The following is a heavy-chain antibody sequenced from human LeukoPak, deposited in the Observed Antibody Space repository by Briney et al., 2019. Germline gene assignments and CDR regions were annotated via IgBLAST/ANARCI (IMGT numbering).Heavy chain of an antibody. CDR3: ARASDVDYYYDSSGYPRTISPFYY. CDR2: INTNTGNP. Sequence: AASVKVSCKASGYTFTSYAMNWVRQAPGQGLEWMGWINTNTGNPTYAQGFTGRFVFSLDTSVSTAYLQISSLKAEDTAVYYCARASDVDYYYDSSGYPRTISPFYYWGQGTLVTVSS. V-gene: IGHV7-4-1*02. D-gene: IGHD3-22*01. J-gene: IGHJ4*02. CDR1: GYTFTSYA.